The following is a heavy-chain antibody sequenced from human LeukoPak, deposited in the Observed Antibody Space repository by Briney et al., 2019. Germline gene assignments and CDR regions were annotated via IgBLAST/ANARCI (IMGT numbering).Heavy chain of an antibody. V-gene: IGHV5-51*01. CDR2: IYPGDPDT. D-gene: IGHD6-19*01. CDR1: GYSFTSHW. CDR3: ARRVAVAGVGFDY. J-gene: IGHJ4*02. Sequence: GESLKISCKGSGYSFTSHWIGWVRQMPGKGLEWMGIIYPGDPDTRYSPSFQGQVTISADKSISTAYLQWSSLKASDTAMYYCARRVAVAGVGFDYWGQGTLVTVSS.